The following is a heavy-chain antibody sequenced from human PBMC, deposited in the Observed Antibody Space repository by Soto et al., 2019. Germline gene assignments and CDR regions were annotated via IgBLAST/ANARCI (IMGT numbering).Heavy chain of an antibody. V-gene: IGHV1-8*01. CDR3: ARGGGITIFGVVTHSGMDV. J-gene: IGHJ6*02. CDR2: MNPNSGNT. D-gene: IGHD3-3*01. Sequence: ASVKVSRKASGYTFTSYDINGVRQATGRGLAWMGWMNPNSGNTGYEQKFQGRVTMTRNTSKSTAYMELSSLRSEDTAVYYCARGGGITIFGVVTHSGMDVWGQGTTVTVSS. CDR1: GYTFTSYD.